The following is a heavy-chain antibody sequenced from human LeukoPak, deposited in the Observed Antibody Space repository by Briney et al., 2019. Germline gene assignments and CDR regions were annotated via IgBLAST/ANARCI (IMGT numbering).Heavy chain of an antibody. Sequence: PGGSLRLSCTASGFTFGDYAMSWVRQAPGKGLEWVGFIRSKRYGGTTEYAASVKGRFIISRDDSKSVAYLHMNSLETEDTAIYYCTRDILSGWYYFDFWGQGTLVTVSS. CDR2: IRSKRYGGTT. J-gene: IGHJ4*02. V-gene: IGHV3-49*04. CDR1: GFTFGDYA. D-gene: IGHD6-19*01. CDR3: TRDILSGWYYFDF.